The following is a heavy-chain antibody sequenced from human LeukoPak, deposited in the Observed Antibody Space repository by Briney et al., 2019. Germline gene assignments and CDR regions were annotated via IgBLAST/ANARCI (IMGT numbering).Heavy chain of an antibody. J-gene: IGHJ4*02. CDR1: GRSINNGYF. CDR2: IHHSGTA. V-gene: IGHV4-38-2*02. Sequence: SETLSLTCTVSGRSINNGYFWGWIRQPPGKGLEWTASIHHSGTASYNPSLESRVTISVDTSKNQFSLRLSSVTAADTAVYYCARDRGALGGTVPAIFAVNFFDSWGQGTLGTVSS. D-gene: IGHD2-2*02. CDR3: ARDRGALGGTVPAIFAVNFFDS.